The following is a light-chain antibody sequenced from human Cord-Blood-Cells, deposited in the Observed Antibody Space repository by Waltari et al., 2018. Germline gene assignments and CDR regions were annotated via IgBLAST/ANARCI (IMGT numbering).Light chain of an antibody. J-gene: IGKJ1*01. Sequence: DIQMTQSPPSLSASVGDRVTITCRASQSISSYLNWYQQKPGKAPKLLIYAASKLQSGVPSRVSGSGSGTDFTLTISSLQPEDFATYYCQQSYSTPPTFGQGTKVEIK. CDR1: QSISSY. CDR3: QQSYSTPPT. CDR2: AAS. V-gene: IGKV1-39*01.